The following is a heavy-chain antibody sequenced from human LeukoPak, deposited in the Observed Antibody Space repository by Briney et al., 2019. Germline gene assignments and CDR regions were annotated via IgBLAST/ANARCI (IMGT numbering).Heavy chain of an antibody. Sequence: GGSLRLSCAASGFTFSNYGMHWVRQAPGKGLEWVTIISYDGSNKYYADSMKGRFTISRDNSKNTLYLQMNSLRGEDTAVYYCARDSAPVGASPYYFDYWGQGTLVTVSS. CDR3: ARDSAPVGASPYYFDY. V-gene: IGHV3-30*04. D-gene: IGHD1-26*01. CDR1: GFTFSNYG. J-gene: IGHJ4*02. CDR2: ISYDGSNK.